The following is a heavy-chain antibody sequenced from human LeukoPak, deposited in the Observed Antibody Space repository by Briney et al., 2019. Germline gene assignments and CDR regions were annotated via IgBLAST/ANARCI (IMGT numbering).Heavy chain of an antibody. D-gene: IGHD5-18*01. CDR2: IRSKAYRGTT. Sequence: GGSLRLSCTISGFNLGDHAMSWVRQAPGKGLEWVGFIRSKAYRGTTEHAASVKGRFIISRDDSRGVVYLQMNGLKSEDTAVYFCSRGPIQLWMHNGMDVWGQGTTVTVSS. J-gene: IGHJ6*02. CDR3: SRGPIQLWMHNGMDV. CDR1: GFNLGDHA. V-gene: IGHV3-49*04.